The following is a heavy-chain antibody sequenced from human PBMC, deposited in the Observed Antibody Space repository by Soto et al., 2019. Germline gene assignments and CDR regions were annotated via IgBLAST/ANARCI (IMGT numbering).Heavy chain of an antibody. J-gene: IGHJ6*02. CDR2: INAGNGNT. CDR3: AREGYYGSGSYNAGGYYGMDV. V-gene: IGHV1-3*01. CDR1: GYTFTSYA. D-gene: IGHD3-10*01. Sequence: ASVKVSCKASGYTFTSYAMHWVRQAPGQRLEWMGWINAGNGNTKYSQKLQGRVTMTTDTSTSTAYMEPRSLRSDDTAVYYCAREGYYGSGSYNAGGYYGMDVWGQGTTVTVSS.